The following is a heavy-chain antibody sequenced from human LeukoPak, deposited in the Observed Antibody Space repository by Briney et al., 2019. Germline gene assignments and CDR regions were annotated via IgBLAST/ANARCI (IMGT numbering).Heavy chain of an antibody. CDR1: GFTFNNYA. J-gene: IGHJ4*02. D-gene: IGHD6-19*01. CDR3: AKRRAVARDIDY. V-gene: IGHV3-23*01. CDR2: ISGSGGTT. Sequence: GGSLRLSCTTSGFTFNNYAMSWVRQAPGKGLEWVSTISGSGGTTYYAASVKGRFTISRDSSKNTVYLQMNSRRAVDTAIYYCAKRRAVARDIDYWGQGTLVTVSS.